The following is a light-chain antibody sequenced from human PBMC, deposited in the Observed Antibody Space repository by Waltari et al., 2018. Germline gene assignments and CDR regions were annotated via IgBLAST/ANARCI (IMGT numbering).Light chain of an antibody. CDR3: QQYHTFPVS. CDR1: QDIGLY. J-gene: IGKJ4*01. Sequence: VIGVTQSPSSLSASTGDRISISCRMTQDIGLYMAWYQQKSGKAPELLVYAASTLQSGVPSRFSGSGSGPDFTLTITSLQPEDFATYYCQQYHTFPVSFGGGTKVE. V-gene: IGKV1D-8*01. CDR2: AAS.